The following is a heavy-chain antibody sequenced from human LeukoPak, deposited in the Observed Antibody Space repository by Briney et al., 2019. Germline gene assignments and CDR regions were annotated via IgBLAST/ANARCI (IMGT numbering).Heavy chain of an antibody. Sequence: PSQTLSLTCTVSGGSISSGSYYWTWIRQPAGKGLEWIGRIYTSGSTNYNPSLKSRVTISVDTSKNQFSLKLSSVTAADTAVYYCARVWSNWNPGNWFDPWGQGTLVTVSS. J-gene: IGHJ5*02. CDR1: GGSISSGSYY. CDR3: ARVWSNWNPGNWFDP. V-gene: IGHV4-61*02. CDR2: IYTSGST. D-gene: IGHD1-20*01.